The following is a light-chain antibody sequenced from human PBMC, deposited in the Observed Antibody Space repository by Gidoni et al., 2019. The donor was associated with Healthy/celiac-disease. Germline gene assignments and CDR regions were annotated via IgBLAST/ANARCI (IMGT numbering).Light chain of an antibody. CDR1: STSIGAGSD. CDR3: QSYDSSLSGGV. Sequence: QSVLTQPPSVSGAPGQRVTISCTGSSTSIGAGSDVHWYPQLPGTAPKLLIYGNSNRPSGVPDRFSGSKSGTSASLAITGLQAEDEADYYCQSYDSSLSGGVFGGGTKLTVL. J-gene: IGLJ2*01. V-gene: IGLV1-40*01. CDR2: GNS.